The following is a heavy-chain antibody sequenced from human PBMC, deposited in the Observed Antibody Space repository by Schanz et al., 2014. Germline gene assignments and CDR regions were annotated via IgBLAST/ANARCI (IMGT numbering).Heavy chain of an antibody. CDR1: AFIFRSYS. V-gene: IGHV3-48*01. Sequence: EVQLVESGGGLVQPGGSLRLSCAASAFIFRSYSMHWVRQAPGKGLEWVSYISRSSSTIYYADSVRGRFTISRDNSQNTLYLQMNPLRTEDTAVYYCAKELNRRGGQTNFYYYYGMDVWGQGTTVTVSS. J-gene: IGHJ6*02. CDR3: AKELNRRGGQTNFYYYYGMDV. CDR2: ISRSSSTI. D-gene: IGHD5-12*01.